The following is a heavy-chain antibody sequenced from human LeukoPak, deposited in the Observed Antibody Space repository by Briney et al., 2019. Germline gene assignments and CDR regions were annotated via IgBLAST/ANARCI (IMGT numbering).Heavy chain of an antibody. V-gene: IGHV4-59*04. J-gene: IGHJ3*02. D-gene: IGHD1-26*01. Sequence: PSETLSLTCTVSGGSIRSYYWSWIRQSPGKGLEWIGSLYHGGITFYNPSLKGRVTMSADMSKNQFSLKLSSVTAADTAVYYCARGRRELLPTSDAFDIWGQGTMVTVSS. CDR3: ARGRRELLPTSDAFDI. CDR2: LYHGGIT. CDR1: GGSIRSYY.